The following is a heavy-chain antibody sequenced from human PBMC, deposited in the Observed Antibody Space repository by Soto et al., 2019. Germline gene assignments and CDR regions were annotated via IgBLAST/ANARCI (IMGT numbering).Heavy chain of an antibody. D-gene: IGHD1-26*01. CDR2: ISAYNGNT. V-gene: IGHV1-18*01. J-gene: IGHJ4*02. CDR1: GYIFSNFG. Sequence: QVQLVQSGPEVKKPGASAKVSCKASGYIFSNFGISWMRQVPGQGLEWMGWISAYNGNTNYAQKFQGRVTLTTDTSTNTAYMELRSLRSDDTAGYYCARASGGGVGTTSYWGQGTLVTVSS. CDR3: ARASGGGVGTTSY.